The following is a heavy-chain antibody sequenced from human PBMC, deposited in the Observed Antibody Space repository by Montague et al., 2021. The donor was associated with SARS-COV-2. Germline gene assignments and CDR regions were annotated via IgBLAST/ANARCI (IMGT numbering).Heavy chain of an antibody. CDR2: INGDATTT. Sequence: SLRLSCAASGFTLGYTWMHWVRQAPGKGLVWIAHINGDATTTKYADSVKGRFTISRDNTQNTLSLRLDSLRAEDTAVYYCVKDRGTPDAFDMWGQGTMVTVSS. CDR3: VKDRGTPDAFDM. D-gene: IGHD3-10*01. J-gene: IGHJ3*02. V-gene: IGHV3-74*03. CDR1: GFTLGYTW.